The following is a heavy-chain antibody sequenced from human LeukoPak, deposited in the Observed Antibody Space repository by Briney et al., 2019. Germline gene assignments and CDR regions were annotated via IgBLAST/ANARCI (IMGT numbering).Heavy chain of an antibody. CDR3: AKHIVIVPAAKDY. J-gene: IGHJ4*02. Sequence: PGGSLRLSCAASGFTFSNYAMSWVRQAPGKGLEWVSVITNGGSTYYADSVKGRFTISRDNSKNTLYLQMKSLRADDTAVYYCAKHIVIVPAAKDYWGQGTLVTVSS. CDR2: ITNGGST. V-gene: IGHV3-23*01. CDR1: GFTFSNYA. D-gene: IGHD2-2*01.